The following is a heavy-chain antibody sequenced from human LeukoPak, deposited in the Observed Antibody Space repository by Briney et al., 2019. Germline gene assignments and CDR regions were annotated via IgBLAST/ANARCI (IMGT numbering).Heavy chain of an antibody. CDR1: GGSISSYY. V-gene: IGHV4-59*01. CDR3: ARSGDGDYYYYYYYMDV. Sequence: SETLSLTCTVSGGSISSYYWSWIRQPPGKGLEWIGYIYYSGSTNYNPSLKSRVTISVDTSKNQFSLKLSSVTAADTAVYYCARSGDGDYYYYYYYMDVWGKGTTVTISS. J-gene: IGHJ6*03. D-gene: IGHD4-17*01. CDR2: IYYSGST.